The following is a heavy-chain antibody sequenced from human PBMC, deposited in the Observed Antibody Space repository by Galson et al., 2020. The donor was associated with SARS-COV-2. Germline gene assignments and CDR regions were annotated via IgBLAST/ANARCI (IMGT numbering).Heavy chain of an antibody. CDR3: ARSHKSNGNALDI. CDR2: IHSPGST. Sequence: SETLSLTCTASGGPISSGSNYWTCIRQPAGKELEWIGRIHSPGSTNYNPPLKSRVTMSVDTSKNQSPLRLSSVTAADTAVYYCARSHKSNGNALDIWGQGTMVAVSS. V-gene: IGHV4-61*02. D-gene: IGHD2-8*01. J-gene: IGHJ3*02. CDR1: GGPISSGSNY.